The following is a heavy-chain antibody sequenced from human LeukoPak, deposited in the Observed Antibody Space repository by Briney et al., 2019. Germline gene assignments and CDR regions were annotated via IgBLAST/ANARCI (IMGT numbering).Heavy chain of an antibody. CDR3: ARGLYSSSWQIFYYFDY. CDR1: GFTFSSYA. J-gene: IGHJ4*02. Sequence: GGSLRLSCAASGFTFSSYAMHWVRQAPGKGLEWVAVISYDGSNKYYADSVKGRFTISRDNSKNTLYLQMNSLRAEDTAVYYCARGLYSSSWQIFYYFDYWGQGTLVTVSS. D-gene: IGHD6-13*01. V-gene: IGHV3-30*04. CDR2: ISYDGSNK.